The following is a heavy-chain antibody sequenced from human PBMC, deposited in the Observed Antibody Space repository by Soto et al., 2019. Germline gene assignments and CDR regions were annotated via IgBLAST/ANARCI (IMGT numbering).Heavy chain of an antibody. D-gene: IGHD3-10*01. CDR1: GFTFSSYW. CDR2: IKQDGSEK. V-gene: IGHV3-7*01. J-gene: IGHJ4*02. Sequence: GGSLRLSCAASGFTFSSYWMSWVRQAPGKGLEWVANIKQDGSEKYYVDSVKGRFTISRDNAKNSLYLQMNSLRAEDTAVYYWARTMVRGVKGGSIYWGQGTLVTVCS. CDR3: ARTMVRGVKGGSIY.